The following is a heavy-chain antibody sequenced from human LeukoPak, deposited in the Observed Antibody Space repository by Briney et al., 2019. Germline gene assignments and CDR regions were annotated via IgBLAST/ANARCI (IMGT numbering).Heavy chain of an antibody. CDR3: ARTGRSNYYDSSGYY. CDR1: GFTFSSYW. D-gene: IGHD3-22*01. Sequence: GGSLRLSCAASGFTFSSYWMSWVRQAPGKGLEWVANIKQDGSEKYYVDSVKGRFTISRDNAKNSLYLQMNSLRAEDTAVYCCARTGRSNYYDSSGYYWGQGTLVTVSS. CDR2: IKQDGSEK. V-gene: IGHV3-7*01. J-gene: IGHJ4*02.